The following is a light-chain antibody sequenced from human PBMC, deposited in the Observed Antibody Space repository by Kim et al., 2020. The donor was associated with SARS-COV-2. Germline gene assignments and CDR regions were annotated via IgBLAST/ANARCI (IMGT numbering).Light chain of an antibody. CDR3: QVWDSSSDHVV. CDR2: YDS. J-gene: IGLJ2*01. CDR1: DIGSKS. Sequence: APEKTARITCGGNDIGSKSVHWYQQKPGQAPGLVIYYDSDQPSGIPERFSGSNSGNTATLTISRVEAGDEADYYCQVWDSSSDHVVFGGGTQLTVL. V-gene: IGLV3-21*04.